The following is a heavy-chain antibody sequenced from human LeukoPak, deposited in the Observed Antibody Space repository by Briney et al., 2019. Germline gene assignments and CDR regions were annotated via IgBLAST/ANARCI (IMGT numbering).Heavy chain of an antibody. CDR3: ARDTPTGTNPWAYYYNYMDV. D-gene: IGHD1-7*01. Sequence: GASVKVSCKASGYTFTSYGISWVRQAPGQGLEWMGWISAYNGNTNYAQKLQGRVTMTTDTSTSTAYMELRSLRSDDTAVYYCARDTPTGTNPWAYYYNYMDVWGKGTTVTVSS. J-gene: IGHJ6*03. CDR2: ISAYNGNT. CDR1: GYTFTSYG. V-gene: IGHV1-18*01.